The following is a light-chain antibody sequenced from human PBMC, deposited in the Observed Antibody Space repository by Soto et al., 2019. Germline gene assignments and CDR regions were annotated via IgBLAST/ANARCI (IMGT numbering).Light chain of an antibody. CDR2: DVS. CDR3: QQRSNWPRT. Sequence: EIVLTQSPGTLSVSLGERATLSCRASQSVSIHLAWYQQKPGQAPRLLIYDVSNRATGIPARFSGSGSGTEFTLTTSSLEPEDFAVYYCQQRSNWPRTFGQGTKVDIK. J-gene: IGKJ1*01. V-gene: IGKV3-11*01. CDR1: QSVSIH.